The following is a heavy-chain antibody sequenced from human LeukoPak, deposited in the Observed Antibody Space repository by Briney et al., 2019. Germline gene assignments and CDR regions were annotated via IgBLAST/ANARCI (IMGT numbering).Heavy chain of an antibody. D-gene: IGHD3-22*01. CDR1: GFTFSSYA. Sequence: GGSLTLACAASGFTFSSYAMSWVRQAPGKGLEWVSAISGSGGSTYYADSVKGRFTISRDNSKNTLYLQMNSLRAEDTAVYYCATYSSGYYYFDYWGQGTLVTVSS. V-gene: IGHV3-23*01. CDR2: ISGSGGST. CDR3: ATYSSGYYYFDY. J-gene: IGHJ4*02.